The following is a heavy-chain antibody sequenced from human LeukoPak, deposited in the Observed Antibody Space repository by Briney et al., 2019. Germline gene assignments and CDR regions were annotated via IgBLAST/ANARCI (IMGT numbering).Heavy chain of an antibody. CDR1: GYTFTSYD. J-gene: IGHJ5*02. Sequence: ASVKVSCKASGYTFTSYDINWVRQATGQGLEWMGWMNPNSGNTGYAQKFQGRVTMTRNTSISTAYMELSSLRSEDTAVYYCARDASSQPRDNWFDPWGQGTLVTVSS. CDR2: MNPNSGNT. V-gene: IGHV1-8*01. D-gene: IGHD5-24*01. CDR3: ARDASSQPRDNWFDP.